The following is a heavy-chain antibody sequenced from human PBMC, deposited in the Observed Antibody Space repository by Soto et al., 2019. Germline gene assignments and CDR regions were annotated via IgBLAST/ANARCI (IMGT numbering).Heavy chain of an antibody. J-gene: IGHJ6*02. CDR3: ARTYCSGGSCSGQTSYYYGMDV. CDR2: VIPILRIA. D-gene: IGHD2-15*01. CDR1: GGTFSSYT. Sequence: QVQLVQSGAEVKKPGSSVKVSCKASGGTFSSYTISWVRQAPGQGLERMGRVIPILRIANYAQKFQGRVTITADKSTRAAYMELSSLRSEDTAVYYCARTYCSGGSCSGQTSYYYGMDVWGQGTTVTVSS. V-gene: IGHV1-69*02.